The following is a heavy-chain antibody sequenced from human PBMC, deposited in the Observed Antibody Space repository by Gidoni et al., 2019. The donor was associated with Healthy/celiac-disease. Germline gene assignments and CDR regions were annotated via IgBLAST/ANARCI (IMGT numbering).Heavy chain of an antibody. V-gene: IGHV3-30-3*01. CDR2: ISYDGSNK. CDR3: ARVGFGGYSYETYYFDY. CDR1: GFTFSSYA. J-gene: IGHJ4*02. Sequence: QVQLVESGGGVVQPGRSLRLSCAASGFTFSSYAMHWVRPAPGKGLEWVAVISYDGSNKYYADSVKGRFTISRDNSKNTLYLQMNSLRAEDTAVYYCARVGFGGYSYETYYFDYWGQGTLVTVSS. D-gene: IGHD5-18*01.